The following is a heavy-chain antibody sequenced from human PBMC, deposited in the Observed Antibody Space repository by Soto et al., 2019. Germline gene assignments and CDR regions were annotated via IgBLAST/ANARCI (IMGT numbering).Heavy chain of an antibody. CDR2: INPNSGGT. CDR3: ARGMVTIFGVDAFDI. Sequence: ASVKVSCKASGYTFTGYYMHWVRQAPGQGLEWMGWINPNSGGTNYAQKFQGWVTMTRDTSISTAYMELSRLRSDDTAVYYCARGMVTIFGVDAFDIWGQGTMVTVSS. V-gene: IGHV1-2*04. CDR1: GYTFTGYY. D-gene: IGHD3-3*01. J-gene: IGHJ3*02.